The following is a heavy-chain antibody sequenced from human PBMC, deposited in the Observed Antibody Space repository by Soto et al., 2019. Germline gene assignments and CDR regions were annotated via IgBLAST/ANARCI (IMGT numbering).Heavy chain of an antibody. CDR3: ARDRMGSSPPRA. Sequence: QVQLQGSGPGLVKPSETLSLTCTVSGGSVRSGHYWYWIRQSPGKGLAWIGCIYYSGNTNYNPSLKSRVTISIDTSKNQFSLKLSSVTAADTAVYYCARDRMGSSPPRAWGQGTLVTVSS. J-gene: IGHJ5*02. V-gene: IGHV4-61*01. CDR1: GGSVRSGHY. CDR2: IYYSGNT. D-gene: IGHD6-6*01.